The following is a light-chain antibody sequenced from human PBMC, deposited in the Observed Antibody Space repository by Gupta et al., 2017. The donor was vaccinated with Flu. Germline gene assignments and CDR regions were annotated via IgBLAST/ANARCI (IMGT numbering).Light chain of an antibody. CDR3: QQYGTSRT. CDR2: VAS. Sequence: GERAALSCRASQSVSSSYLAWYQQRPGQAPRLLIYVASSRATGTPDRFSGSGSGTDFTLTISRLEPEDFAVYYCQQYGTSRTFGQGTKLEIK. V-gene: IGKV3-20*01. CDR1: QSVSSSY. J-gene: IGKJ2*01.